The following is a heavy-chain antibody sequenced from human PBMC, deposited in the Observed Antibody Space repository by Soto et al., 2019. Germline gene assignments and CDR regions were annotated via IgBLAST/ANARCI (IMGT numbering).Heavy chain of an antibody. D-gene: IGHD3-10*01. V-gene: IGHV4-61*03. CDR1: GGSVSSDTYY. CDR3: ARIRTRGRLSLDVFYL. Sequence: QVQLQESGPGLVKPSETLSLTCTVSGGSVSSDTYYWSWIRQPPGQGMEWIWYIFNTVSTTYNPALRSRVTISLDNSKNDFSLNLRSVTAADTAIYYCARIRTRGRLSLDVFYLWGQGRKVTVSS. CDR2: IFNTVST. J-gene: IGHJ3*01.